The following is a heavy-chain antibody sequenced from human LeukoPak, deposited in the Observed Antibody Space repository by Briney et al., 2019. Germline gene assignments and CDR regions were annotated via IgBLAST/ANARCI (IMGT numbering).Heavy chain of an antibody. Sequence: SVKVSCKASGGTFSSYAISWVRQAPGQGLEWMGGIIPIFGTANYAQKFQGRVTSTADESTSTAYMELSSLRSEDTAVYYCARSLRFLEWLGHDAFDIWGQGTMVTVSS. D-gene: IGHD3-3*01. CDR3: ARSLRFLEWLGHDAFDI. J-gene: IGHJ3*02. CDR1: GGTFSSYA. V-gene: IGHV1-69*01. CDR2: IIPIFGTA.